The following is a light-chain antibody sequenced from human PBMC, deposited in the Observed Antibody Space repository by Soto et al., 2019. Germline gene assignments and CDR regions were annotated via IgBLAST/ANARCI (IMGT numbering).Light chain of an antibody. CDR1: QSVSSSY. V-gene: IGKV3-20*01. Sequence: DIVVTQSPGTLSLSPGERATLSCRASQSVSSSYLAWYQQKPGQAPRLLIYGASSRATGIPDRFSGSGSGTDFTLTISRLEPEDFAVYYCQQYGSSPSITFGQGTRLEIK. CDR3: QQYGSSPSIT. CDR2: GAS. J-gene: IGKJ5*01.